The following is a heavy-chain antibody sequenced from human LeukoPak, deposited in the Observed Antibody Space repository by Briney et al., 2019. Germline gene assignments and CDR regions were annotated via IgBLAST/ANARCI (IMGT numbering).Heavy chain of an antibody. D-gene: IGHD2-2*01. V-gene: IGHV3-11*04. Sequence: PGGSLRLSCAASGFTFSDYYMSWIRQAPGKGLEWVSYISSSGSTIYYADSVKGRFTISRDNAKNSLYLQMNSLRAEDTAVYYCARPGVVVYYDAFDIWGQGTMVTVSS. CDR2: ISSSGSTI. CDR3: ARPGVVVYYDAFDI. CDR1: GFTFSDYY. J-gene: IGHJ3*02.